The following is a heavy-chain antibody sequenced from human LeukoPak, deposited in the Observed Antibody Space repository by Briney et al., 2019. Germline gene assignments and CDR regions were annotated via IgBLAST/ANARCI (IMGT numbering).Heavy chain of an antibody. CDR3: ARVEQWLVY. Sequence: SETLSLTCAVYGGSFSGYYWSWIRQPPGKGLEWIGEINHSGSTNYNPSLKSRVTISVDTSKNQFSLELSSVTAADTAVYYCARVEQWLVYWGQGTLVTVSS. V-gene: IGHV4-34*01. J-gene: IGHJ4*02. CDR2: INHSGST. CDR1: GGSFSGYY. D-gene: IGHD6-19*01.